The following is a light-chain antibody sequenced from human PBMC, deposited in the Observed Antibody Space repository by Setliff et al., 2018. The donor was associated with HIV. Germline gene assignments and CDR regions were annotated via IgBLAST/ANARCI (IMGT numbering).Light chain of an antibody. CDR3: GTWDSSLSAGGV. J-gene: IGLJ1*01. V-gene: IGLV1-51*01. CDR2: DNN. CDR1: NSNIGTNY. Sequence: QSVLTQPPSVSAAPGQKVTISCSGSNSNIGTNYVSWYQQHPGTAPKLLIYDNNKRPSGIPDRSSGSKFGTSATLCITRLQTGDEADYYCGTWDSSLSAGGVFGTGTKVTVL.